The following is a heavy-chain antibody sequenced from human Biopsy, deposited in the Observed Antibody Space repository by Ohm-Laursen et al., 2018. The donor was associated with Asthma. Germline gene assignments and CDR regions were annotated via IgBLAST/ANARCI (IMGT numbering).Heavy chain of an antibody. CDR3: ARDPQVDATTSFDY. Sequence: ASVKVSCKASGYTFTGYYMHWVRQAPGQGLEWMGWINPNSGGTNYAQKFQGWVTMTRDTSISTAYMELSTLSSDDTALYYCARDPQVDATTSFDYWGPGTLITVSS. CDR1: GYTFTGYY. V-gene: IGHV1-2*04. CDR2: INPNSGGT. J-gene: IGHJ4*02. D-gene: IGHD2-15*01.